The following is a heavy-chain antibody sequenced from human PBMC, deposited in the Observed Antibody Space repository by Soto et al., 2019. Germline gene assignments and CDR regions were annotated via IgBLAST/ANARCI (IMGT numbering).Heavy chain of an antibody. CDR1: GFTFSSYA. Sequence: HPGGSLRLSCAASGFTFSSYAMSWVRQAPGKGLEWVSAISGSGGSTYYADSVKGRFTISRDNSKNTLYLQMNSLRAEDTAVYYCAKDLRRVGATGYWGQGTLVTVSS. J-gene: IGHJ4*02. CDR3: AKDLRRVGATGY. CDR2: ISGSGGST. V-gene: IGHV3-23*01. D-gene: IGHD1-26*01.